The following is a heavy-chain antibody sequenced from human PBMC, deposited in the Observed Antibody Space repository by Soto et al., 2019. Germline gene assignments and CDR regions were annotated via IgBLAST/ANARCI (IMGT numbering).Heavy chain of an antibody. Sequence: GGSLRLSCAASGFTVSSNYMSWVRQAPGKGLEWVSVIYSGGSTYYADSVKGRFTISRDNSKNTLYLQMNSLRAEDTAVYYCAADATAWQQMVPSDYWGQGTLVTVSS. CDR2: IYSGGST. D-gene: IGHD2-8*01. CDR1: GFTVSSNY. J-gene: IGHJ4*02. V-gene: IGHV3-53*01. CDR3: AADATAWQQMVPSDY.